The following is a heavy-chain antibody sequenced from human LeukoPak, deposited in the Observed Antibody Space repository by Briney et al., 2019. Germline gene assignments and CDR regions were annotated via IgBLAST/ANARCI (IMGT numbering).Heavy chain of an antibody. CDR3: AKDMRTNCSSTSCYWGGFDY. Sequence: GGSLRLSCAASGFTFSDYYMSWLRQAPGKGLEWVPYISSGGSTIYYADSVKGRFTISRDNAKNFLYLQMNSLRAEDTALYYCAKDMRTNCSSTSCYWGGFDYWGQGTLVTVSS. CDR1: GFTFSDYY. J-gene: IGHJ4*02. D-gene: IGHD2-2*01. V-gene: IGHV3-11*01. CDR2: ISSGGSTI.